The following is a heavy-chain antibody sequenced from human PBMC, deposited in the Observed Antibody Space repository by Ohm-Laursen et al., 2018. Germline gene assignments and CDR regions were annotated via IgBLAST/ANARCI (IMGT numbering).Heavy chain of an antibody. CDR1: GASISSYY. V-gene: IGHV4-4*07. CDR2: IYASGTT. D-gene: IGHD6-19*01. CDR3: ARYNIGSWFDP. Sequence: SETLSLTCTVSGASISSYYWSWIRQPAGKGLEWIGRIYASGTTYYNPSLTSRVTMSLDTSKNQFSPKLSSVTAADTAVYYCARYNIGSWFDPWGQGTLVTVSS. J-gene: IGHJ5*02.